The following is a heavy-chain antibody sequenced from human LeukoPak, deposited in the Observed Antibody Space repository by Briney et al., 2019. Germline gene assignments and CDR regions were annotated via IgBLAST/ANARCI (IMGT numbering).Heavy chain of an antibody. D-gene: IGHD5-24*01. J-gene: IGHJ4*02. CDR1: GCTFISYY. CDR2: INPSSGST. V-gene: IGHV1-46*01. CDR3: ARDGRAGYNYMFPFDY. Sequence: GASVKVSCKASGCTFISYYIHWVRQAPGQELEWMGIINPSSGSTSYAQKFQGRVTMTRDTSTSTVYMELSSLRSEDTAVYYCARDGRAGYNYMFPFDYWGQGTLVTVSS.